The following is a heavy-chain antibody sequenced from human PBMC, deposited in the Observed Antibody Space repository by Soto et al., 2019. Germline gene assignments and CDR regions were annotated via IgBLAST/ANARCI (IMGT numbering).Heavy chain of an antibody. J-gene: IGHJ4*02. CDR2: VYYTGST. D-gene: IGHD3-22*01. Sequence: SETLSLTCTVSVDSIITFYWGWMRQSPGKELEWTGYVYYTGSTNYNPSLKSRVTISVDRSKNQFSLKLTSANAADTAVYYCARGRTVRNYADDSSDYFYFFDYWGQGTQVTVSS. CDR3: ARGRTVRNYADDSSDYFYFFDY. CDR1: VDSIITFY. V-gene: IGHV4-59*01.